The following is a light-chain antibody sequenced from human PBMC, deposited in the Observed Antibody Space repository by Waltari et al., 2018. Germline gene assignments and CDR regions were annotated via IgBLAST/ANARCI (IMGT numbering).Light chain of an antibody. J-gene: IGKJ4*01. CDR3: QQGYSYPLT. CDR1: QGIGNN. CDR2: RAS. V-gene: IGKV1-6*01. Sequence: IQTTQFPSSLSASVGYTVTITCQASQGIGNNLNWYQQKPGKAPKLLIYRASSLQSGIPSRFSGSGSGTDFTLTISSLQPEDSATYYCQQGYSYPLTFGGGTKVEIK.